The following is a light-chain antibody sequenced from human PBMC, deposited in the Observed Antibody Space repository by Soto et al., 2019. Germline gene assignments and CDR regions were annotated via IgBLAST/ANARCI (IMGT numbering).Light chain of an antibody. V-gene: IGLV2-8*01. CDR3: TSYAGGNNV. Sequence: QSALTQPPSASGSPGQSVTISCTGTSSDVGGYIFVSWYQQYPGKVPKLMVYEVNKRHSGVPDRFSGSKSGNTASLTVSGLQAEDEADYYCTSYAGGNNVFGTGTKLTVL. CDR2: EVN. J-gene: IGLJ1*01. CDR1: SSDVGGYIF.